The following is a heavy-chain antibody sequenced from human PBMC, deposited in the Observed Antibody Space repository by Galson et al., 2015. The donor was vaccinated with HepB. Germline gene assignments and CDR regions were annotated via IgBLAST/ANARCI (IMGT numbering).Heavy chain of an antibody. D-gene: IGHD2-15*01. J-gene: IGHJ5*02. CDR2: INPYNRDT. V-gene: IGHV1-18*01. CDR1: GYTFSTYS. Sequence: SVKVSCKASGYTFSTYSITWVRQAPGQGLEWMGWINPYNRDTNSARKLQGRVTMTTDTLTSTAYMELRSLRSDDTAVYYCPRGALVAVVDGTQNNWFDPWGQGTLLTVSS. CDR3: PRGALVAVVDGTQNNWFDP.